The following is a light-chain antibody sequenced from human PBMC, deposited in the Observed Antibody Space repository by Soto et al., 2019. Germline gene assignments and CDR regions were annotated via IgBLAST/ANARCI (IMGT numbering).Light chain of an antibody. J-gene: IGKJ4*01. V-gene: IGKV1-27*01. CDR3: QKCKIAPFT. CDR2: AAS. Sequence: DIQMTQSPSSLSAFVGDTVTITCRASQDISNFLAWYQQKPEKVPKLLIYAASTLQSGVPSRFSGSGSGTDFTLTISSLQPEDVATYYCQKCKIAPFTFGGGTKVE. CDR1: QDISNF.